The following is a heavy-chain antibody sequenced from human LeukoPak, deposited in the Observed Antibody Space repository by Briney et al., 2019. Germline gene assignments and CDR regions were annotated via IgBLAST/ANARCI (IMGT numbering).Heavy chain of an antibody. CDR3: TTVPLRYCSGGSCSNFDY. V-gene: IGHV3-15*01. CDR2: IKSKTDGGRT. J-gene: IGHJ4*02. D-gene: IGHD2-15*01. Sequence: GGSLRLSCAASGFTFSNAWMSWVRQAPGKGLEWVGRIKSKTDGGRTDYAAPVKGRFTISRDDSKNTLYLQMNSLKSEDTAVYYCTTVPLRYCSGGSCSNFDYWGQGTLVTVSS. CDR1: GFTFSNAW.